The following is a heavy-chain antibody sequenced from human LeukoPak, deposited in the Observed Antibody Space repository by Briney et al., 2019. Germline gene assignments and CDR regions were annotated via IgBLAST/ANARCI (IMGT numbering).Heavy chain of an antibody. J-gene: IGHJ4*02. CDR2: ISSSGSGTYYT. CDR1: GFTFSTYA. Sequence: PGGPLRLSCAASGFTFSTYAMSWVRQAPGKGLEWVSAISSSGSGTYYTYYTDSVKGRFTISRDDSKNTLYLQMNSLRAEDTAVYYCAKALGIAAVGANRVFDCWGQGTLVTVSS. D-gene: IGHD6-13*01. V-gene: IGHV3-23*01. CDR3: AKALGIAAVGANRVFDC.